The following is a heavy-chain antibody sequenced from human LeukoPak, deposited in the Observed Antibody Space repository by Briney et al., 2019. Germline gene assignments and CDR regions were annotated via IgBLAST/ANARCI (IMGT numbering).Heavy chain of an antibody. CDR1: GYTFTSYA. Sequence: ASVKVSCKASGYTFTSYAMHWVRQAPGQRLEWMGWINAGNGNTKYSQKFQGRVTITRDTSASTAYMELSSLRSEDTAVYYCARDLGYSYGSDNWFDPWGQGTLVRVSS. V-gene: IGHV1-3*01. J-gene: IGHJ5*02. CDR3: ARDLGYSYGSDNWFDP. CDR2: INAGNGNT. D-gene: IGHD5-18*01.